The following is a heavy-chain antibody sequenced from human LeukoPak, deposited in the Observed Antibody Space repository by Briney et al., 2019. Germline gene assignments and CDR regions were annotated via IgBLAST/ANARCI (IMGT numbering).Heavy chain of an antibody. CDR1: GYTFTGYY. D-gene: IGHD1-1*01. Sequence: GASVKVSCKASGYTFTGYYMHWVRQAPGQGLEWMGWINPNSGGTNYAQKFQGRVTMTRDTSIRTAYIDLNRLTYDGTAGYLLPREMTTPQGGAFDIWGQGTMVTVSS. J-gene: IGHJ3*02. CDR2: INPNSGGT. V-gene: IGHV1-2*02. CDR3: PREMTTPQGGAFDI.